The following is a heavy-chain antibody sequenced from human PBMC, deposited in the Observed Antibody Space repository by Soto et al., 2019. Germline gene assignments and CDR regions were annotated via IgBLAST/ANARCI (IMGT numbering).Heavy chain of an antibody. CDR3: ARRLHGLPYGSGSYYIVSAFDI. CDR2: IYYSGST. D-gene: IGHD3-10*01. CDR1: GGSISSYY. V-gene: IGHV4-59*08. Sequence: SETLSLTCTVSGGSISSYYWSWIRQPPGKGLEWIGYIYYSGSTNYNPSLKSRVTISVDTSKNQFSLNLSSVTAADTAMYYCARRLHGLPYGSGSYYIVSAFDIWGQGTMVTVSS. J-gene: IGHJ3*02.